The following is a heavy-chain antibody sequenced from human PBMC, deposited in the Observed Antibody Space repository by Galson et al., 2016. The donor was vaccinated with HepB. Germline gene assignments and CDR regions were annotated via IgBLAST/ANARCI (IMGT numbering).Heavy chain of an antibody. CDR1: GFTFSSYG. CDR3: ARGPDYGDWVDFLDC. CDR2: IKQDGTE. Sequence: SLRLSCAASGFTFSSYGMHWVRQAPGKGLEWVANIKQDGTENYVDSVKGRFTIPRDNAKNSLYLQMNSLRAEDTAAYYCARGPDYGDWVDFLDCWGQGTLVTVSS. D-gene: IGHD4-17*01. J-gene: IGHJ4*02. V-gene: IGHV3-7*04.